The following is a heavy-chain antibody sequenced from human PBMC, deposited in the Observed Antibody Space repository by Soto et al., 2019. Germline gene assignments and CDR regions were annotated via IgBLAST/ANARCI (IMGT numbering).Heavy chain of an antibody. V-gene: IGHV1-69*13. CDR3: SRDSGAKLSSS. J-gene: IGHJ4*02. Sequence: GASVKVSCKASVGTFSSYRINWVRQALGQGLEWVGGIVPIYRTADYAQKFQGRVTITADESARTAYMELRGLKSQDAAVYYCSRDSGAKLSSSWGQGTLVTVSS. D-gene: IGHD6-13*01. CDR2: IVPIYRTA. CDR1: VGTFSSYR.